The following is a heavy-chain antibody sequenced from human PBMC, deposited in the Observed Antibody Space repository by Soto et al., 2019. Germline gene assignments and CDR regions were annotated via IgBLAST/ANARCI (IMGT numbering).Heavy chain of an antibody. J-gene: IGHJ4*02. CDR3: ARGYGSGTPGDY. Sequence: ASVKVSCKASGYTFTGYYMHWVRQAPGQGLEWMGWINPNSGGTNYAQKFQGWVTMTRDTPISTAYMELSRLRSDDTAVYYCARGYGSGTPGDYWGQGTLVTVSS. CDR2: INPNSGGT. CDR1: GYTFTGYY. V-gene: IGHV1-2*04. D-gene: IGHD3-10*01.